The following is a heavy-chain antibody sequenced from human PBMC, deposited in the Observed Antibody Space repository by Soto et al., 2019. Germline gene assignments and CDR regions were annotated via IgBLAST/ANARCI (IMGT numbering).Heavy chain of an antibody. CDR3: ARDIVLMVYAIDYYYYYGMDV. J-gene: IGHJ6*02. Sequence: ESGGGVVQPGRSLRLSCAASGFTFSSYAMHWVRQAPGKGLEWVAVISYDGSNKYYADSVKGRFTISRDNSKNTLYLQMNSLRAEDTAVYYCARDIVLMVYAIDYYYYYGMDVWGQGTTVTVSS. V-gene: IGHV3-30-3*01. CDR1: GFTFSSYA. CDR2: ISYDGSNK. D-gene: IGHD2-8*01.